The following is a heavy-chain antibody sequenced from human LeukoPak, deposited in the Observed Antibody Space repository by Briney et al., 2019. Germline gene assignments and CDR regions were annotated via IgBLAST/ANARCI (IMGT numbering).Heavy chain of an antibody. Sequence: SVKVSCKASGGTFSSYAISWVRQALGQGLEWMGRIIPIFGTANYAQKFQGRVTITTDESTSTAYMELSSLRSEDTAVYYCARGYYDSSGTDYWGQGTLVTVSS. CDR2: IIPIFGTA. J-gene: IGHJ4*02. D-gene: IGHD3-22*01. V-gene: IGHV1-69*05. CDR3: ARGYYDSSGTDY. CDR1: GGTFSSYA.